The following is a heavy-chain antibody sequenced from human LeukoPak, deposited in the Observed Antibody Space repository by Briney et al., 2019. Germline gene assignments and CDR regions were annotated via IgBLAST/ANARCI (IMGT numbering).Heavy chain of an antibody. CDR1: GYTFTGYY. J-gene: IGHJ6*02. D-gene: IGHD6-13*01. CDR3: ARQAGYSSSWYYYYYGMDV. Sequence: ASVKVSCKASGYTFTGYYMHWVRQAPGQGLEWMGWINPNSGGTNYAQKFQGWVTMTRDTSIITAYMELSRLRSDDTAVYYCARQAGYSSSWYYYYYGMDVWGQGTTVTVSS. V-gene: IGHV1-2*04. CDR2: INPNSGGT.